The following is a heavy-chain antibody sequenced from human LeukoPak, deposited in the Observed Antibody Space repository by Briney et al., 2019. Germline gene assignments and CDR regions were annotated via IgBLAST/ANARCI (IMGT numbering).Heavy chain of an antibody. Sequence: PGGSLRLSCAASGFTFSSYGMHWVRQAPGKGLEWVAVISYDGSNKYYADSVKGRFTISRDNSKNTLYLQMNSLRAEDTAVYYCAKYYGDYKYFDYWGQGTLVTVSS. D-gene: IGHD4-17*01. CDR1: GFTFSSYG. CDR3: AKYYGDYKYFDY. V-gene: IGHV3-30*18. J-gene: IGHJ4*02. CDR2: ISYDGSNK.